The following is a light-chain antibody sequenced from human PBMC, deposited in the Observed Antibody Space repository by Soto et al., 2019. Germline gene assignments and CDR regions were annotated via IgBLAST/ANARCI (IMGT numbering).Light chain of an antibody. CDR3: QQYGSSPGT. V-gene: IGKV3-20*01. Sequence: EIVMTQSPATLSVSPGERATLSCRASQSVSSKLAWFQQKPGQAPSLLIYGASSRATGIPDRFSGSGSGTDFTLTISRLEPEDFAVYYCQQYGSSPGTFGQGTKVDI. CDR1: QSVSSK. CDR2: GAS. J-gene: IGKJ1*01.